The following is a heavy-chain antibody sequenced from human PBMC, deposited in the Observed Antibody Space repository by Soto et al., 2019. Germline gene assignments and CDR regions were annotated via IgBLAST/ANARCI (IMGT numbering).Heavy chain of an antibody. J-gene: IGHJ3*02. CDR3: ARDPLSDYGALSHVFDM. V-gene: IGHV4-30-4*01. CDR2: VYHTWST. D-gene: IGHD4-17*01. Sequence: QVQLQESGPGLVKPSQTLSLSCTVSGDSMSRGDYYWSWIRLPPGKCLEWIGFVYHTWSTYYIPSLKGRVDISVDMSKYQFSLKLNSVTAADTAVYYCARDPLSDYGALSHVFDMWGQGTMVTVSS. CDR1: GDSMSRGDYY.